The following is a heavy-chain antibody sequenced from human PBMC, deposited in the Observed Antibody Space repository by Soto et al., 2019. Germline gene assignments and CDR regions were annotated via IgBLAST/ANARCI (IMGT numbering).Heavy chain of an antibody. D-gene: IGHD6-13*01. CDR3: GRGGSGIYGMDI. Sequence: GSLRLSCAASGFTFSSYWMHWVRQAPGKGLVWISRIIRDGSSTNYADSVKGRFTISRDNAKNTLYLEINSLRADDTAVYFCGRGGSGIYGMDIWGQGTTVTVSS. V-gene: IGHV3-74*01. CDR2: IIRDGSST. CDR1: GFTFSSYW. J-gene: IGHJ6*02.